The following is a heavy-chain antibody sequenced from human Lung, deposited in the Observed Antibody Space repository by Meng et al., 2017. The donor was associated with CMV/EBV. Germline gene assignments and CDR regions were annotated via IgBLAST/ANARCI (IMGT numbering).Heavy chain of an antibody. CDR2: IKPNSGGT. V-gene: IGHV1-2*02. Sequence: SXXVSXXASGYTFIGYYMQWERQAPGQGLEWMGWIKPNSGGTRYAQKFQGRVTMTRDTSISTAYVELSRLTSDETAVYYCARGQRPIVTMLRGADIGDNGLDVWXQGTXVTVAS. D-gene: IGHD3-10*01. CDR1: GYTFIGYY. J-gene: IGHJ6*02. CDR3: ARGQRPIVTMLRGADIGDNGLDV.